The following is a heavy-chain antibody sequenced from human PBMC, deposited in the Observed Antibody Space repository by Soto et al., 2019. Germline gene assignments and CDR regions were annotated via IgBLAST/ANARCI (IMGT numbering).Heavy chain of an antibody. CDR3: ARLSGGKDPAIVRKVDFYYYYGMDV. CDR1: GYSFTTYW. V-gene: IGHV5-51*01. J-gene: IGHJ6*02. CDR2: IYPGDSDT. Sequence: GESQKISCXGSGYSFTTYWIGWVRQMSGKGLEWMGIIYPGDSDTRYSPSFQGQVTISADTSISTAYLQWSSLKASDTAMYYCARLSGGKDPAIVRKVDFYYYYGMDVWGQGTTVTVSS. D-gene: IGHD5-18*01.